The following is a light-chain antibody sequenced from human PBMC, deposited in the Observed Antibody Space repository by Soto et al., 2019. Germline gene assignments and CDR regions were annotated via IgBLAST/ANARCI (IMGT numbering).Light chain of an antibody. CDR2: KAS. CDR1: QTISSW. V-gene: IGKV1-5*03. J-gene: IGKJ1*01. CDR3: LQYHNLWA. Sequence: DIQMTQCPSTLSGSVGDRVTITCRASQTISSWLAWYQQKPGKAPKLLIYKASTLKSGVPSRFSGSGSGTEFTLTISSLQSEDFTVYSCLQYHNLWAFGQGTKVDI.